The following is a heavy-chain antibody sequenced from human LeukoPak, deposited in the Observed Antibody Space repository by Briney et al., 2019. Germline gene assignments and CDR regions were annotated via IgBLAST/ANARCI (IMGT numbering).Heavy chain of an antibody. CDR3: ANLWGGSYGANGLSQEVAY. D-gene: IGHD1-26*01. V-gene: IGHV3-30*18. CDR1: GFTFSSYG. CDR2: ISYDGSNK. Sequence: PGGSLRLSCAASGFTFSSYGMHWVRQAPGKGLEWVAVISYDGSNKYYADSVKGRFTISRDNSKNTLYLQMNSLRAEDTAVYYCANLWGGSYGANGLSQEVAYWGQGTLVTVSS. J-gene: IGHJ4*02.